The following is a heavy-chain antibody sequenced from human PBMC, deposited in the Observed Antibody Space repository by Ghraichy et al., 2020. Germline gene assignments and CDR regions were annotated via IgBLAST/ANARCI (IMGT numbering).Heavy chain of an antibody. V-gene: IGHV4-39*07. CDR2: IYYSGST. Sequence: SETLSLTCTVSGGSISSSSYYWGWIRQPPGKGLEWIGSIYYSGSTYYNPSLKSRVTISVDTSKNQFSLKLSSVTAADTAVYYCARDASPVAGTFDYWGQGTLVTVSS. D-gene: IGHD6-19*01. CDR1: GGSISSSSYY. J-gene: IGHJ4*02. CDR3: ARDASPVAGTFDY.